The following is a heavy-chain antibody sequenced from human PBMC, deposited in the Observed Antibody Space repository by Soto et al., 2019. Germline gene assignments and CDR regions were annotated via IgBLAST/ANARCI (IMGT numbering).Heavy chain of an antibody. CDR3: ARAMVVGAKDAFDI. CDR1: GGTFNTYS. J-gene: IGHJ3*02. Sequence: QVQLVQSGAEVKKPGSSVKVSCQAAGGTFNTYSINWVRQAPGQGLEWMGRIIPIVGIAKYEQKFQGRVARTADKSTSIVYMMEVNRLRPGGTDMYYWARAMVVGAKDAFDIWGQGTMVTVSS. V-gene: IGHV1-69*02. D-gene: IGHD2-15*01. CDR2: IIPIVGIA.